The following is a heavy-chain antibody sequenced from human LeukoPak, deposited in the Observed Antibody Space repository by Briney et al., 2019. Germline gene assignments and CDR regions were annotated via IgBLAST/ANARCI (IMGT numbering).Heavy chain of an antibody. CDR1: GFPFRDYY. V-gene: IGHV3-11*01. D-gene: IGHD2/OR15-2a*01. CDR2: ISRSGDTL. J-gene: IGHJ6*02. Sequence: GRSLRLSCAASGFPFRDYYMTWIRQAPGKGLEWISYISRSGDTLYYADSVEGRFTISRDNAKNSLFLQMNSLRADDTAVYYCAREVVIFPDYYYYGMDVWDQGTTVTVSS. CDR3: AREVVIFPDYYYYGMDV.